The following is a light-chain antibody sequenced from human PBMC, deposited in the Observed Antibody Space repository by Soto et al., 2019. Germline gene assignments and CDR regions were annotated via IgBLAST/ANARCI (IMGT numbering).Light chain of an antibody. J-gene: IGKJ1*01. Sequence: DIQMTQSPSSLSTSVGDRVTITCRTSQGISNYLAWYQQKPGKVPKLLIYAASTLQSGVPSRFSGSGSGTDFTLTISSLQPEDVATYYRQKYNSAPWTFGQGTKVEIK. CDR3: QKYNSAPWT. CDR2: AAS. V-gene: IGKV1-27*01. CDR1: QGISNY.